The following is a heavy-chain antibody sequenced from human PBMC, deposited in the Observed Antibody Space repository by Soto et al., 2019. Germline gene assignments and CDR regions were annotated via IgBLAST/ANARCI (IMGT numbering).Heavy chain of an antibody. CDR3: AKDIRPSGWYSLDV. CDR2: IHRSGTT. V-gene: IGHV4-4*02. CDR1: GGSISDDNW. D-gene: IGHD6-19*01. J-gene: IGHJ6*02. Sequence: SETLSLTCGVSGGSISDDNWWSWVRQPPGKGLEWIGEIHRSGTTDYADSVKGRFTISRDNSKNSVYLQLNNLRIEDTALYYCAKDIRPSGWYSLDVWGPGTTVTVSS.